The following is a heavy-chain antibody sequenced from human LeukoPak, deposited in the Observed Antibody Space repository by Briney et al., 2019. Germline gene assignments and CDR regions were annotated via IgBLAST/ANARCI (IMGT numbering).Heavy chain of an antibody. CDR1: GFTFRNFV. D-gene: IGHD3-10*01. V-gene: IGHV3-30-3*01. CDR2: RYFDLNVK. CDR3: AREGYYGSGSPPSLYLDY. J-gene: IGHJ4*02. Sequence: GGSLGSSFQASGFTFRNFVIHWFGRPPGKGLEWLAVRYFDLNVKLYADSVKGRFTISRDNSRSTLYLQMNSLRPEDTAIYYCAREGYYGSGSPPSLYLDYWGQGTLVTVSS.